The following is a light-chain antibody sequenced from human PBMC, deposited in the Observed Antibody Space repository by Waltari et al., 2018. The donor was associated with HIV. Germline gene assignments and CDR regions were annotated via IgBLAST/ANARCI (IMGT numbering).Light chain of an antibody. CDR2: DAS. J-gene: IGLJ3*02. CDR3: QVWHSGSDHWV. Sequence: SYVLTQPPSVSVAPGKTARVTCEGDRIESKSVNWYQQKPGQAPVLVVYDASDRPSGIPERCSGSNAGNTATLTISRAEAGDEADFYCQVWHSGSDHWVFGGGTTLTVL. V-gene: IGLV3-21*03. CDR1: RIESKS.